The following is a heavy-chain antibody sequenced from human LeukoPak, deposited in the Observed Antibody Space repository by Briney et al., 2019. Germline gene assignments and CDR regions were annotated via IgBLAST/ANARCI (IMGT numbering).Heavy chain of an antibody. CDR1: GGTFSSYA. CDR3: ASQEGIAVAGGFDY. CDR2: IIPIFGTA. Sequence: GASVKVSCKASGGTFSSYAISWVRQAPGRGLEWMGGIIPIFGTANYAQKFQGRVTITADESTSTAYMELSSLRSEDTAVYYCASQEGIAVAGGFDYWGQGTLVTVSS. J-gene: IGHJ4*02. V-gene: IGHV1-69*13. D-gene: IGHD6-19*01.